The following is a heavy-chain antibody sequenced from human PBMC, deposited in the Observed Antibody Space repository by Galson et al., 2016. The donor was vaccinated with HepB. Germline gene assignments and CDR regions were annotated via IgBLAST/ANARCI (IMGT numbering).Heavy chain of an antibody. CDR2: IKSKTAVGTT. V-gene: IGHV3-15*01. J-gene: IGHJ4*02. D-gene: IGHD2-21*01. Sequence: SLRLSCAASGFNFADAWMNWVRQAPGKGLEWVGRIKSKTAVGTTDYAAPVKGGFTISRDDSKNTLYLQMNSLKTEDTAMYYWVTRGGENNWGPGTLVTVSS. CDR1: GFNFADAW. CDR3: VTRGGENN.